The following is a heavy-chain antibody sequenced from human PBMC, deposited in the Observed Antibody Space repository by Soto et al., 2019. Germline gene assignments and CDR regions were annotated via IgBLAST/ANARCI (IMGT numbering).Heavy chain of an antibody. Sequence: GGSLRLSCEASGFTFSGYDMHWVRQAPGKGLEYVSAITNAGGGTYYANSVKGRFTISRDNSKNTLYLQMGSLRAEDMAVYYCARVATYNAFDIWGQGTMVTVSS. V-gene: IGHV3-64*01. CDR1: GFTFSGYD. J-gene: IGHJ3*02. D-gene: IGHD2-2*02. CDR2: ITNAGGGT. CDR3: ARVATYNAFDI.